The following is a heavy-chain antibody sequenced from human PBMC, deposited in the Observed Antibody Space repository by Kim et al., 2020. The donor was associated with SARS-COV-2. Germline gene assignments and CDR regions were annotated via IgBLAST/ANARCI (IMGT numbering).Heavy chain of an antibody. J-gene: IGHJ4*02. V-gene: IGHV4-39*01. D-gene: IGHD3-22*01. CDR3: ASRVVVITKEGFDY. Sequence: NTSLKSRVTISVDTSKNQFSLQLSSVTAADTAVYYCASRVVVITKEGFDYWGQGTLVTVSS.